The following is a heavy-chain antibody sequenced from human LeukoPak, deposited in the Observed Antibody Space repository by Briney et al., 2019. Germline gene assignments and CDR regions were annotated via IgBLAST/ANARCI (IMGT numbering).Heavy chain of an antibody. CDR2: INHSGST. V-gene: IGHV4-34*01. CDR1: GGSFSGYY. D-gene: IGHD3-22*01. Sequence: PSETLSLTCAVYGGSFSGYYWSWIRQPPGKGLEWIGEINHSGSTNYNPSLKSRVTISVDTSKNQFSLKLSSVTAADTAVYYCASVPARGYPYYYYYYMDVWGKGTTVTVSS. J-gene: IGHJ6*03. CDR3: ASVPARGYPYYYYYYMDV.